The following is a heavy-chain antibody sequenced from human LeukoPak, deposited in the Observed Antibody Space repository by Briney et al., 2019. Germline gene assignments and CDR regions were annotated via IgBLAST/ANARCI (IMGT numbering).Heavy chain of an antibody. CDR2: IKQDGSEK. CDR1: GFTCSSYW. J-gene: IGHJ4*02. CDR3: ARDMISSGWYVDY. Sequence: GGCLRLSCAASGFTCSSYWMSWVRQAPRKGLEWVANIKQDGSEKNYVDSVKGRFTISRDNAKNSLDLQMNSLRAEDTAVYYCARDMISSGWYVDYWGQGTLVTVSS. V-gene: IGHV3-7*01. D-gene: IGHD6-19*01.